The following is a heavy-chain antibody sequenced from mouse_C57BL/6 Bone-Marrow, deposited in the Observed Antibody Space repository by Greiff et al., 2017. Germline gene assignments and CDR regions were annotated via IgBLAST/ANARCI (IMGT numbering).Heavy chain of an antibody. V-gene: IGHV1-69*01. J-gene: IGHJ2*01. Sequence: VQLQQPGAELVMPGASVKLSCKASGYTFTSYWMHWVKQRPGQGLEWIGEIDPSDSYTNYNQKFKGKSTLTVDKSSSTAYMQLSSLTSEDSAVYYCGRGGDGSSSYYFDYWGQGTTLTVSS. CDR2: IDPSDSYT. CDR3: GRGGDGSSSYYFDY. D-gene: IGHD1-1*01. CDR1: GYTFTSYW.